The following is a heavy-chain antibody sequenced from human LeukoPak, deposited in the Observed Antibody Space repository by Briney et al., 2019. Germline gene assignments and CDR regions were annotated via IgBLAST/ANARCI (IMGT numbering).Heavy chain of an antibody. D-gene: IGHD3-16*01. Sequence: GGSLRLSCAVSGFTFSGFWMSWSRQAPGKGLEWVASINSDGSEGYYADVVKGRFTISRDNAKNSLYLQMNSLRAEDTAVYYCASGGSLDYWGQGTLVTVSS. J-gene: IGHJ4*02. V-gene: IGHV3-7*01. CDR3: ASGGSLDY. CDR2: INSDGSEG. CDR1: GFTFSGFW.